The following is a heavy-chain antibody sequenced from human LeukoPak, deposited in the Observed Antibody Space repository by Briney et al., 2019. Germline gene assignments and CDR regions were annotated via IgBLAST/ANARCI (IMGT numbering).Heavy chain of an antibody. CDR1: GFTVSSNY. D-gene: IGHD3-10*01. Sequence: GGSLRLSCAASGFTVSSNYMSWVRQAPGKGLEWVSVIYSGGSTYYADSVKGRFTISRDNSKNTLYLQMNSLRAEDTAVYYCAREVHYYGSGSYYTDYWGQGTLVTVSS. CDR3: AREVHYYGSGSYYTDY. V-gene: IGHV3-53*01. J-gene: IGHJ4*02. CDR2: IYSGGST.